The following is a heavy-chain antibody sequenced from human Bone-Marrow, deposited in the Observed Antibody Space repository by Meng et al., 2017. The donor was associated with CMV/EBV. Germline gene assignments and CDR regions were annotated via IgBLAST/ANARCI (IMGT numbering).Heavy chain of an antibody. V-gene: IGHV1-69*05. CDR1: GGTFSSYA. J-gene: IGHJ6*02. Sequence: SVKVSCKASGGTFSSYAISWVRQAPGQGLEWMGGIIPIFGTANYAQKFQGRVTITTDESTSTAYMELSSLRSEDTAVYYCARVQTYYDFWSGYYTGSIHYYGMDVWGQGTTVTVSS. CDR3: ARVQTYYDFWSGYYTGSIHYYGMDV. D-gene: IGHD3-3*01. CDR2: IIPIFGTA.